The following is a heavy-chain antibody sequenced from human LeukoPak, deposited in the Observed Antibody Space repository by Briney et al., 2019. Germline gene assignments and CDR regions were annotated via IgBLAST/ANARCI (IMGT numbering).Heavy chain of an antibody. CDR2: ISSSSSYI. D-gene: IGHD5-18*01. Sequence: GGSLRLSCAASGFSFSNYGMNWVGQAPGKGLEGVSSISSSSSYIYYADSVKGRFTISRDNAKNSLYLQMNSLRAEDTALYYCARQADTAMLIWSFTDYWGQGTLVTVSS. V-gene: IGHV3-21*01. J-gene: IGHJ4*02. CDR1: GFSFSNYG. CDR3: ARQADTAMLIWSFTDY.